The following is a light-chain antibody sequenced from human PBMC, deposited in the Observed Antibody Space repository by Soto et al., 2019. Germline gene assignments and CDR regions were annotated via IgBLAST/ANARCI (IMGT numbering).Light chain of an antibody. CDR3: QQTFTIPWT. CDR1: QSINNY. J-gene: IGKJ1*01. CDR2: AAS. V-gene: IGKV1-39*01. Sequence: DIQVTQSPSSLSASVGDRLTITCRASQSINNYLNWYQQRPGKAPKLLIYAASSLQSGVPSRFSGSGSGTDFTLTISSLQPEDFAGYYCQQTFTIPWTFGQGTKVEIK.